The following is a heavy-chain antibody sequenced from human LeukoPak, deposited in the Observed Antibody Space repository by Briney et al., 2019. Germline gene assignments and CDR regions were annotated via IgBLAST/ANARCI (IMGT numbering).Heavy chain of an antibody. D-gene: IGHD1-26*01. V-gene: IGHV3-23*01. CDR2: ISSSGSNT. CDR3: AKNSGSYPWYFDY. J-gene: IGHJ4*02. Sequence: PGGSLRLSCAASEFTYGMNWVRQAPGKGLECVSAISSSGSNTYYADSVKGRFTISRDNSKNTLYLQMNSLRAEDTAVYYCAKNSGSYPWYFDYWGQGTLVTVSS. CDR1: EFTYG.